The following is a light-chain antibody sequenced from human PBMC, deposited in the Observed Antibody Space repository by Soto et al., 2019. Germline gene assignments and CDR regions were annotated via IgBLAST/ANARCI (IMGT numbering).Light chain of an antibody. CDR1: QSISSY. CDR2: DAS. CDR3: RHYNNWPLA. J-gene: IGKJ4*01. V-gene: IGKV3-15*01. Sequence: EVVMTQSPATLSVSPGERATLSCRASQSISSYLAWYQQKPGQAPRLLIYDASTRATGIPARFSGSGSGTEFTLTISSLQSEDFAVYYCRHYNNWPLAFGGGTKVEIK.